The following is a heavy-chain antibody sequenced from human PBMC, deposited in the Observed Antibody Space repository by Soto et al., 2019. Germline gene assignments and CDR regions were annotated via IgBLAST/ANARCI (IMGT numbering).Heavy chain of an antibody. D-gene: IGHD6-13*01. J-gene: IGHJ6*03. CDR3: ARVTLLILKLGCQFYYYIDV. Sequence: SETLSLTCTVSGGSISSSSYYCGWIRQPPGKGLEWIGSIYYSGSTYYNPSLKSRVTISVDTAKNQFSLKLSSVTAADTVAYYRARVTLLILKLGCQFYYYIDVCGQGTTVTVS. CDR2: IYYSGST. V-gene: IGHV4-39*07. CDR1: GGSISSSSYY.